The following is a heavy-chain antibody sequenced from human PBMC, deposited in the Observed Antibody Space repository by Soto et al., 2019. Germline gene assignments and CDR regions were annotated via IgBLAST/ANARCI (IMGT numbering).Heavy chain of an antibody. Sequence: DVQLLESGGGLVQPGGSLRLSCAASGFTFSTYAMSWVRQAPGKGLEWVSGVTGGGGSTYYADSVKGRFTISRDNSKNTLYLQMNSLRGEDTAVYYCAKRDYSKGYFDYWGQGTLVTVSS. D-gene: IGHD4-4*01. J-gene: IGHJ4*02. V-gene: IGHV3-23*01. CDR3: AKRDYSKGYFDY. CDR1: GFTFSTYA. CDR2: VTGGGGST.